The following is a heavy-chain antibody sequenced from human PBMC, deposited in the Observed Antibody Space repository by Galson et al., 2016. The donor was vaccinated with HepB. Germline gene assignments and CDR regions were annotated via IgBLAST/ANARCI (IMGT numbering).Heavy chain of an antibody. CDR1: GFTLSDHY. D-gene: IGHD1-1*01. V-gene: IGHV3-72*01. CDR2: SRDKTNRYST. J-gene: IGHJ6*02. Sequence: SLRLSCAASGFTLSDHYMDWVRQAPGEGLEWVARSRDKTNRYSTEYAASVKGRFIISRDESENLVFLQLNSLKTDDTAVYFCARGPGFRSQAYWTYYGMDVWGQGAAVTVSS. CDR3: ARGPGFRSQAYWTYYGMDV.